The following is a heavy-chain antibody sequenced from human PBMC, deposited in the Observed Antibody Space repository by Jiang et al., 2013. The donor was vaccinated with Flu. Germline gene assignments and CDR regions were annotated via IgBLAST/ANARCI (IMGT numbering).Heavy chain of an antibody. D-gene: IGHD3-22*01. Sequence: QLVESGSEKKKPGASVKVSCKASGYTFTSYGISWVRQAPGQGLEWLGWISTFSDNRNYAEKFQGRVTLTTETSTTTAYMELRNLRSDDTAVYFCTRDHYDRPYDWGQGTLVTVSS. CDR1: GYTFTSYG. CDR2: ISTFSDNR. J-gene: IGHJ4*02. V-gene: IGHV1-18*01. CDR3: TRDHYDRPYD.